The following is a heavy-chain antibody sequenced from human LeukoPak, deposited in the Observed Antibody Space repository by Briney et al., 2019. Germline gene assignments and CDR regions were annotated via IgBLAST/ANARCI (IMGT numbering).Heavy chain of an antibody. V-gene: IGHV3-64*01. D-gene: IGHD6-13*01. Sequence: GGSLRLSCAASGFTFNTYGMHWVRQAPGKGLEYVSGIGPDGATTYYANSVKGRFTISRDNSKSMLYLQMGSLTADDMAVYYCVRGAQLTDFWGQGTLVTVSS. CDR2: IGPDGATT. J-gene: IGHJ4*02. CDR3: VRGAQLTDF. CDR1: GFTFNTYG.